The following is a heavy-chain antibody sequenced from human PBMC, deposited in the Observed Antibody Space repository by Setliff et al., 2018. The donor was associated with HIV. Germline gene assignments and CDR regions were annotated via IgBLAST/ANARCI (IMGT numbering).Heavy chain of an antibody. Sequence: ASVKVSCKTSGYSFNTYGIGWMRQAPGQGLEWMGWISAYSGKTNLAQRFQGRLTVTTDSSTSTAYMELRSLRSDDSAVYFCARDWNYFASGSNPFDIWGQGTMVTVSS. CDR3: ARDWNYFASGSNPFDI. V-gene: IGHV1-18*01. J-gene: IGHJ3*02. D-gene: IGHD3-10*01. CDR1: GYSFNTYG. CDR2: ISAYSGKT.